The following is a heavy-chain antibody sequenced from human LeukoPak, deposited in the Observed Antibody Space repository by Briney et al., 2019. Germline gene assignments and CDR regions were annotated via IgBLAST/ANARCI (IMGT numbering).Heavy chain of an antibody. Sequence: GASVKVSCKASGYTFTGYYMHWVRQAPGQGLEWMGWINPNNGGTNYAQKFQGRVTMTRDTSISTAYMELSRLRSEDTAVYYCARGAGYNWNYDYYYYYMDVWGKGTTVTVSS. D-gene: IGHD1-7*01. J-gene: IGHJ6*03. CDR1: GYTFTGYY. V-gene: IGHV1-2*02. CDR3: ARGAGYNWNYDYYYYYMDV. CDR2: INPNNGGT.